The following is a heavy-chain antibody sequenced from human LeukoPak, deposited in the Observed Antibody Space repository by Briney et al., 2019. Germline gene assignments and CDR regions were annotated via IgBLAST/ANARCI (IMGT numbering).Heavy chain of an antibody. Sequence: SVKVSCKASGGTFSSYAISWVRQAPGQGLEWMGGIIPIFGTANYAQKFQGRVTITADKSTSTAYMELSSLRSEDTAVYYCAKDLDYVWGSYRYVVPSTGIDYWGQGTLVTVSS. CDR2: IIPIFGTA. D-gene: IGHD3-16*02. V-gene: IGHV1-69*06. J-gene: IGHJ4*02. CDR3: AKDLDYVWGSYRYVVPSTGIDY. CDR1: GGTFSSYA.